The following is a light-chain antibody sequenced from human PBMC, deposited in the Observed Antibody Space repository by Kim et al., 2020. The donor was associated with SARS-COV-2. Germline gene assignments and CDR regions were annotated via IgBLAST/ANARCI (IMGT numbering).Light chain of an antibody. Sequence: QAGLTQPPSVSKGLRQTATLTCTGNSNIVGNQGAAWLQQHQSHPPKLLSYRNNNRPSGISERFSASRSGNTASLTITGLQPEDEADYYCSALDSSLSAGVFGGGTQLTVL. CDR1: SNIVGNQG. CDR2: RNN. CDR3: SALDSSLSAGV. J-gene: IGLJ3*02. V-gene: IGLV10-54*02.